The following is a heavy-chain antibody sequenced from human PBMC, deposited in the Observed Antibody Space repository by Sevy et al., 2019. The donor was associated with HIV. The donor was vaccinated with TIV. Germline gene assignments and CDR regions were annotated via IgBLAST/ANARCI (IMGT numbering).Heavy chain of an antibody. CDR3: ARDVHDWNSLGGYYYYYGMDV. CDR1: GFTVSSNY. J-gene: IGHJ6*02. D-gene: IGHD1-7*01. CDR2: IYSGGST. V-gene: IGHV3-53*01. Sequence: GGSLRLSCAASGFTVSSNYMSWVRQAPGKGLEWVSVIYSGGSTYYADSVKGRFTISRDNSKNTLYLQMNSLRAEDTAVYYCARDVHDWNSLGGYYYYYGMDVWGQGTTVTVSS.